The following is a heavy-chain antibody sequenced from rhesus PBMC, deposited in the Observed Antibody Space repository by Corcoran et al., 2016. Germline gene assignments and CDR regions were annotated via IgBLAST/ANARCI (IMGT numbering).Heavy chain of an antibody. D-gene: IGHD6-31*01. CDR3: ARGAGIAATGYYFDY. CDR1: GASITDNYW. V-gene: IGHV4S10*01. CDR2: IYGSSTSS. J-gene: IGHJ4*01. Sequence: QVQLQESGPGLVKPSETLSLTCAVSGASITDNYWWSWIRQPPGMGLEWIGNIYGSSTSSNYHPSRKSRVTISKDTSNNHFSLKLNSVTAADTATYFCARGAGIAATGYYFDYWGQGVLVPVSS.